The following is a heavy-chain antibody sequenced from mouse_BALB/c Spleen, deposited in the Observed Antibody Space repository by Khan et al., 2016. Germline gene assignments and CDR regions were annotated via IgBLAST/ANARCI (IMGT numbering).Heavy chain of an antibody. CDR3: ARLEEI. J-gene: IGHJ2*01. CDR2: IWGGRST. Sequence: QVQLKQSGPGLVAPSQSLSITCNVSGFSLTSYGVNWVRQPPGKGLEWLGVIWGGRSTNYNSALMSRLCISKDNYQSHDFLKMNSLQTDDTAMYYCARLEEIWGQGTTLTVSS. CDR1: GFSLTSYG. V-gene: IGHV2-9*01.